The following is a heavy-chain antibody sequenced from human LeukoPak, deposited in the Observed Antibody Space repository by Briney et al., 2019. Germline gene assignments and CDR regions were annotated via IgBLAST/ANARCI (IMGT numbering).Heavy chain of an antibody. D-gene: IGHD5-18*01. Sequence: SETLSLTCAVYGGSFSGYYWSWIRQPPGKGLEWIGEINHSGSTNYNPSLKSRVTISVDTSKNQFSLELSSVTAADTAVYYCASKGQQLHGGWFDPWGQGTLVTVSS. CDR3: ASKGQQLHGGWFDP. CDR2: INHSGST. J-gene: IGHJ5*02. V-gene: IGHV4-34*01. CDR1: GGSFSGYY.